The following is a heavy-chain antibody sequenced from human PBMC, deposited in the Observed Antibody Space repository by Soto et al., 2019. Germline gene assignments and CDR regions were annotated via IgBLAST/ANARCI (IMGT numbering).Heavy chain of an antibody. Sequence: VQLQEADAGLVKASQTLALTCTVSGGPVSSGAYYWTRIRQRPGKGLEGIGYIYYSGSTYYSPSLKSRLSISLDTSKNQFSLRLSSVTAADTAMYYCARARLRAVYAFDIWGQGTMVTVSS. CDR1: GGPVSSGAYY. D-gene: IGHD5-12*01. J-gene: IGHJ3*02. CDR3: ARARLRAVYAFDI. CDR2: IYYSGST. V-gene: IGHV4-31*03.